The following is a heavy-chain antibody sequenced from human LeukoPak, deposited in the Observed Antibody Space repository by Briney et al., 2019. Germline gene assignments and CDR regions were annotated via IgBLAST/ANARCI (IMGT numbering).Heavy chain of an antibody. CDR1: GGSISSSSYY. CDR2: IYYSGNT. D-gene: IGHD2-2*01. CDR3: ARHRIPAALASAFDY. V-gene: IGHV4-39*01. Sequence: PSETLSLTRTVSGGSISSSSYYWDWIRQPPGKGLEWIGAIYYSGNTNYNPSLKSRVTISVDTSKNQFSLKLSSVTAADTAVYYCARHRIPAALASAFDYWGQGTLVTVSS. J-gene: IGHJ4*02.